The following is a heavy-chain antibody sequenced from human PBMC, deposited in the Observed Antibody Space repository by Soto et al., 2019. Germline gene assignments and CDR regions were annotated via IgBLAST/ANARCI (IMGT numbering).Heavy chain of an antibody. V-gene: IGHV3-23*01. J-gene: IGHJ4*02. CDR1: GFTFSSYA. CDR2: ISGSGGST. Sequence: SLRLSCAASGFTFSSYAMSWVRQAPGKGLEWVSAISGSGGSTYYADSVKGRFTISRDNSKNTLYLQMNSLRAEDTAVYYCAKGYGSSGYLSYFDFWGQGIMVTVSS. D-gene: IGHD3-22*01. CDR3: AKGYGSSGYLSYFDF.